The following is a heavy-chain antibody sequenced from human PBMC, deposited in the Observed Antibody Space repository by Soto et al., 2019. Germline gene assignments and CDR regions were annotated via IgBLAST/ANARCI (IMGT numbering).Heavy chain of an antibody. J-gene: IGHJ4*02. CDR3: TSKGTGYSYGRFIYIDY. CDR1: GFTFSNAW. V-gene: IGHV3-15*07. Sequence: PGGSLRLSCAASGFTFSNAWMNWVRQAPGKGLEWVGRIKSKTDGGTTDYAAPVKGRFTISRDDSKNTLYLQMSSLKTEDTAVYYCTSKGTGYSYGRFIYIDYWGQGTLVTVSS. CDR2: IKSKTDGGTT. D-gene: IGHD5-18*01.